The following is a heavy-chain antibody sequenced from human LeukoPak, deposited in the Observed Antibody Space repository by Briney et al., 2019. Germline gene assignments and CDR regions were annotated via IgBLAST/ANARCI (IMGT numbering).Heavy chain of an antibody. Sequence: GGSLRLSCAASGFTFDDYGMSWVRQAPGKGLEWVSGINWNGGSTGYADSVKGRFTISRDNAKNSLYLQMNSLRAEDTALYYCARALRRYSYGYPSPDYWGQGTLVTVSS. CDR3: ARALRRYSYGYPSPDY. CDR2: INWNGGST. J-gene: IGHJ4*02. V-gene: IGHV3-20*04. D-gene: IGHD5-18*01. CDR1: GFTFDDYG.